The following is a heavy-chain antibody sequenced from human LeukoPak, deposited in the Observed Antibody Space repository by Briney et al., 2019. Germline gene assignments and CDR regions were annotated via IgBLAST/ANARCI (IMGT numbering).Heavy chain of an antibody. V-gene: IGHV3-7*01. CDR2: IKQDGSEK. J-gene: IGHJ4*02. Sequence: GGSLRLSCAASAFTFSSYSMNWVRQAPGKGREWVANIKQDGSEKYYVDSVKGRFTISRDNAKNSLYLQMNSPRAEDTAVYYCARADFDGRILDHWGQGTLVTISS. D-gene: IGHD3-9*01. CDR3: ARADFDGRILDH. CDR1: AFTFSSYS.